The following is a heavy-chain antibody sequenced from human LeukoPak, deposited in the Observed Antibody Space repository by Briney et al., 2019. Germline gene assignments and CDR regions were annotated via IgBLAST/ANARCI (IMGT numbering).Heavy chain of an antibody. V-gene: IGHV3-23*01. CDR3: AKEELAAAGRDFEY. D-gene: IGHD6-13*01. J-gene: IGHJ4*02. Sequence: GGSLRLSCAASGFTFSTYAVSWVRQAPGKGLEWVSAISGSGGSTYYADSVEGRFTISRDNSKNTLDLQMNSLRAEDTAVYYCAKEELAAAGRDFEYWGQGTLVTVSS. CDR2: ISGSGGST. CDR1: GFTFSTYA.